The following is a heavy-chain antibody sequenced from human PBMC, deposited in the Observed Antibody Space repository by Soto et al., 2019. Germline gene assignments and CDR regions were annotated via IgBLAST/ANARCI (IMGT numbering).Heavy chain of an antibody. V-gene: IGHV3-23*01. CDR1: GFTFSNCA. CDR2: ISGSDLST. CDR3: AKDIGGGWYYFDY. J-gene: IGHJ4*02. D-gene: IGHD6-19*01. Sequence: GGSLRLSCAAPGFTFSNCAMSWVRQAPGKGLEWVSTISGSDLSTYYADSVKGRFTISRDNSKNTLYLQMNSLRAEDTALYYCAKDIGGGWYYFDYWGQGTLVTVSS.